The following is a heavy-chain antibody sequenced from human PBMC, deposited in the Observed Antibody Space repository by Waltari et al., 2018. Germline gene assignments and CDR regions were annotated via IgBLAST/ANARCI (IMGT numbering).Heavy chain of an antibody. CDR1: GFSLSTSGVG. J-gene: IGHJ5*02. Sequence: QITLKESGPTLVKPTQTLTLTCTYSGFSLSTSGVGVGWIRQPHGKALEWLALIYWDDDKRYSPSLKSRLTITKDTSKNQVVLTMTNMDPVDTATYYCAHRLRVLRFLEWPFDPWGQGTLVTVSS. D-gene: IGHD3-3*01. V-gene: IGHV2-5*02. CDR2: IYWDDDK. CDR3: AHRLRVLRFLEWPFDP.